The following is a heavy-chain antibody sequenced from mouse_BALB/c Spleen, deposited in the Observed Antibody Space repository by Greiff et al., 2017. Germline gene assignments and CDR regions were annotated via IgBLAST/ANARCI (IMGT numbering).Heavy chain of an antibody. Sequence: EVQRVESGGGLVKPGGSLKLSCAASGFTFSSYTMSWVRQTPEKRLEWVATISSGGSYTYYPDSVKGRFTISRDNAKNTLYLQMSSLKSEDTAMYYCTREEITTVVAGGFDYWGQGTTLTVSS. V-gene: IGHV5-6-4*01. J-gene: IGHJ2*01. D-gene: IGHD1-1*01. CDR3: TREEITTVVAGGFDY. CDR1: GFTFSSYT. CDR2: ISSGGSYT.